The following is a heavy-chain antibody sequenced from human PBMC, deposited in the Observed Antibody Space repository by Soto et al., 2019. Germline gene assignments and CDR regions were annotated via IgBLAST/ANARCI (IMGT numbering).Heavy chain of an antibody. Sequence: SETLSLTCTVSGGSISSYYWSWIRQPPGKGLEWIGYIYYSGSTNYNPSLKSRVTISVDTSKNQFSLKLSSVTAADTAVYYCARDGPYDFWSGGPDYYMDVWGKGTTVTVSS. V-gene: IGHV4-59*01. CDR3: ARDGPYDFWSGGPDYYMDV. D-gene: IGHD3-3*01. CDR1: GGSISSYY. J-gene: IGHJ6*03. CDR2: IYYSGST.